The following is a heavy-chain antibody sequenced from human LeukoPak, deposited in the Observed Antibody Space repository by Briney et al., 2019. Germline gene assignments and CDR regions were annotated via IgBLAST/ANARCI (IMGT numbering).Heavy chain of an antibody. CDR3: AKDREGATYY. CDR1: GFTFSSYG. CDR2: ISYDGSNK. J-gene: IGHJ4*02. D-gene: IGHD1-26*01. V-gene: IGHV3-30*18. Sequence: PGGSLRLSCAASGFTFSSYGMHWVRQAPGKGLEWVAVISYDGSNKYYADSVKGRFTISRDNSKNTLYLQMNSLRAEDTAVYYCAKDREGATYYWGQGTLVTVSS.